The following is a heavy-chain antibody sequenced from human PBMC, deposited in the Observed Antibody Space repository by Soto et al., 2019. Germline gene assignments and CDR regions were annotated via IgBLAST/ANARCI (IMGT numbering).Heavy chain of an antibody. J-gene: IGHJ4*02. CDR1: GFTLSYYR. V-gene: IGHV3-7*01. CDR2: IKEDGSEK. CDR3: ARDCSGGDCYY. D-gene: IGHD2-21*02. Sequence: EVQLVESGGGLVQPGGSLRLSCAASGFTLSYYRMSWVRQAPGKGLEWVANIKEDGSEKYYVDPVKGRFTISRDNAKNSLYLQMNNLRVEDTAVYYCARDCSGGDCYYWGQGTVVTVSS.